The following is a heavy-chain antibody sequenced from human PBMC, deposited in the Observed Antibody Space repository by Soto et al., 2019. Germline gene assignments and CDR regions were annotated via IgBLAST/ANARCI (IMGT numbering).Heavy chain of an antibody. Sequence: RLSCAASGFTFSSYAMSWVREAPGKGLEWVSAISGSGGSTYYADSVKGRFTISRDNSKNTRYLQMNSLRAEDTAVYYCAKDPRYYYDSSYFDYWGQGTLVTVSS. V-gene: IGHV3-23*01. D-gene: IGHD3-22*01. CDR2: ISGSGGST. J-gene: IGHJ4*02. CDR3: AKDPRYYYDSSYFDY. CDR1: GFTFSSYA.